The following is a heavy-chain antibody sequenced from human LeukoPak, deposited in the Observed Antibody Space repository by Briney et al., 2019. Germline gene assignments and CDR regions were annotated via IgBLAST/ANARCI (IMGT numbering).Heavy chain of an antibody. J-gene: IGHJ4*02. V-gene: IGHV3-21*01. Sequence: GGSLRLSCAASGFTFSSYSMNWVRQAPGKGLEWVSSISSSSSYIYYADSVKGRFTISRDNAKNSLYLQMNSLRAEDTAVYYCARGRGYYDSSGYYFSDYWGQGTLVTVSS. D-gene: IGHD3-22*01. CDR2: ISSSSSYI. CDR1: GFTFSSYS. CDR3: ARGRGYYDSSGYYFSDY.